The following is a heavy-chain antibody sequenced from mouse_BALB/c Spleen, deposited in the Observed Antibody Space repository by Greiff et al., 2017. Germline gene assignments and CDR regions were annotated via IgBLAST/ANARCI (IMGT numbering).Heavy chain of an antibody. CDR1: GFTFSSYA. V-gene: IGHV5-6-5*01. J-gene: IGHJ1*01. CDR2: ISSGGST. Sequence: EVQLQQSGGGLVKPGGSLKLSCAASGFTFSSYAMSWVRQTPEKRLEWVASISSGGSTYYPDSVKGRVTISRDNARNILYLQMSSLRSEDTAMYYCARRPYYYGSSYGYFDVWGAGTTVTVSS. CDR3: ARRPYYYGSSYGYFDV. D-gene: IGHD1-1*01.